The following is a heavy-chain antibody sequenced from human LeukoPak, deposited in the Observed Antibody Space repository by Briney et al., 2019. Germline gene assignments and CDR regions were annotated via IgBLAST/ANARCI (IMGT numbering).Heavy chain of an antibody. V-gene: IGHV4-39*07. CDR1: GDSVTNTRYY. CDR2: IYYTGDT. J-gene: IGHJ4*02. D-gene: IGHD5-18*01. Sequence: SETLSLTCTVSGDSVTNTRYYWGWIRQPPGKGLEWIGTIYYTGDTYYNPSLKSRVTISVDTSKNQFSLKLSSVTAADTAVYYCARTNPYTAMVSDYWGQGTLVTVSS. CDR3: ARTNPYTAMVSDY.